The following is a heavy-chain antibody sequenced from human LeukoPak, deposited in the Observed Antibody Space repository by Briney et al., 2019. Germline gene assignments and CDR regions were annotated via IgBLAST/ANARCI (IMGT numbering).Heavy chain of an antibody. J-gene: IGHJ4*02. CDR2: ISGYGDSK. V-gene: IGHV3-23*01. CDR1: GFTFVNYA. Sequence: GGSLRISCAASGFTFVNYATSWVRQAPGKGLEWVSGISGYGDSKYYAASVNGRFTISRDNSKNTLYLQMNSLGAEDTAVYYCAKARTDMFSLSWFDYWGQGTLVTVSS. CDR3: AKARTDMFSLSWFDY. D-gene: IGHD3-10*02.